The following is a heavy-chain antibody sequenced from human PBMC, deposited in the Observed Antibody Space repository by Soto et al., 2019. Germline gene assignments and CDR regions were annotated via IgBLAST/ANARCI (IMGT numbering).Heavy chain of an antibody. J-gene: IGHJ4*02. V-gene: IGHV3-53*02. CDR3: ASGKRGYSYGFDY. CDR1: GFTVSSNY. Sequence: EVQLVETGGGLIQPGGSLRLSCAASGFTVSSNYMSWVRQAPGKGLEWVSVIYSGGSTYYADSVKGRFTISRDNSKNTLYLQMNSLRAEDTAVYYCASGKRGYSYGFDYWGQGTLVTVSS. D-gene: IGHD5-18*01. CDR2: IYSGGST.